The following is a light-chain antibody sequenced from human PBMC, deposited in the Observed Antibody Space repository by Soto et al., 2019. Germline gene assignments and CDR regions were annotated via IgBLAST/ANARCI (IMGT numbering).Light chain of an antibody. CDR3: QQFGSSPGFT. CDR2: GAS. CDR1: QSINSRY. V-gene: IGKV3-20*01. J-gene: IGKJ3*01. Sequence: EIVLTQSPGTLSLSPGERATLSCRASQSINSRYLAWYQQKPCQAPRLLIYGASSRTTGIPDRFSGSGSGTDFTLTISRREHEDFSVYYCQQFGSSPGFTFGPGTKVDIK.